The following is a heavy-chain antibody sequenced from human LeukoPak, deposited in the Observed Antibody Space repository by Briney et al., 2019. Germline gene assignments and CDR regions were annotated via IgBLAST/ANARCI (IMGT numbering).Heavy chain of an antibody. CDR1: GFSLSTYF. V-gene: IGHV3-11*06. CDR2: ITNSGRST. CDR3: AREASGYYHVFDS. J-gene: IGHJ4*02. Sequence: GGSLRLSCEASGFSLSTYFLSWIRQAPGKGLEWVSYITNSGRSTKYADAVKGRFTISSDNAKQSVYLEMTDLRAEDTAVYYCAREASGYYHVFDSWGQGTLVTVSS. D-gene: IGHD3-3*01.